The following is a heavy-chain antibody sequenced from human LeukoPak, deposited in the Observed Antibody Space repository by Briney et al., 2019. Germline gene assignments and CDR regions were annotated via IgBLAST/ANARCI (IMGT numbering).Heavy chain of an antibody. CDR3: ARDLGGYCSSSSCFYAFDI. V-gene: IGHV1-3*01. CDR2: NNAGNGNT. Sequence: ASVKVSCKASGYTFTRYDMHWVRQAPGQRLEWMGWNNAGNGNTKYSQKLQGRVTITRDTSASTVYMELSSLRSEDTAVYYCARDLGGYCSSSSCFYAFDIWGQGTMVTVSS. J-gene: IGHJ3*02. D-gene: IGHD2-2*01. CDR1: GYTFTRYD.